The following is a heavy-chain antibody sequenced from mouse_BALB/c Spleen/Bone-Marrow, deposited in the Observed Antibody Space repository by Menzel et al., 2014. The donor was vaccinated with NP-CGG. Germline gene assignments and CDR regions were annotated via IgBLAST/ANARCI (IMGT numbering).Heavy chain of an antibody. D-gene: IGHD1-1*01. V-gene: IGHV5-6-5*01. CDR1: GFTLSSYA. Sequence: EVMLVESGGGLVKPGGSLKLSCAASGFTLSSYAMSWVRQTPEKRLEWVASISSGGSTYYPDSVKGRFTISRDNARNILYLQMSSLRSEDTAMYYCARWYYGSGFAYWGQGTLVTVSA. CDR2: ISSGGST. J-gene: IGHJ3*01. CDR3: ARWYYGSGFAY.